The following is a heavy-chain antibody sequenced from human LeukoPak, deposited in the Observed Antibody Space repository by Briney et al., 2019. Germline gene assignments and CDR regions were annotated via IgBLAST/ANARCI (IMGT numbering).Heavy chain of an antibody. Sequence: GGSLRLSCAASGFTFGSYGMHWVRQAPGKGLEWVAVISYDGSNKYYADSVKGRFTISRDNSKNTLYLQMNSLRAEDTAVYYCAKDSLGAAAGSYYYYGMDVWGQGTTVTVSS. CDR1: GFTFGSYG. CDR2: ISYDGSNK. V-gene: IGHV3-30*18. D-gene: IGHD6-13*01. CDR3: AKDSLGAAAGSYYYYGMDV. J-gene: IGHJ6*02.